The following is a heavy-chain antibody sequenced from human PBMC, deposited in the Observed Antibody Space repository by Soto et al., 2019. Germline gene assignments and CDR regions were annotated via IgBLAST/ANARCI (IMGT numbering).Heavy chain of an antibody. CDR3: TKGRFLEWFLSGGGEHG. CDR2: INGGGVST. D-gene: IGHD3-3*01. CDR1: GFGVSNNY. J-gene: IGHJ1*01. V-gene: IGHV3-23*01. Sequence: LRLSCAASGFGVSNNYMSWVRQAPGKGLEWVSAINGGGVSTYYADSVKGRFTISRDQSKNTIYLQMDSLRVEDTAVYYCTKGRFLEWFLSGGGEHGWGPGCRVT.